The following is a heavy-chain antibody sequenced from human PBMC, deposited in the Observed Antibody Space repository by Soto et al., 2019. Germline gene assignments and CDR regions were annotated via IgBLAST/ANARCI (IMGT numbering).Heavy chain of an antibody. CDR1: GGSISSYY. J-gene: IGHJ5*02. CDR2: IYYSGST. CDR3: ARDVDTAMEEPNWFDP. V-gene: IGHV4-59*01. Sequence: SETLSLTCTVSGGSISSYYWSWIRQPPGKGLEWIGYIYYSGSTNYNPSLKSRVTISVDTSKNQFSLKLSSVTAADTAVYYCARDVDTAMEEPNWFDPWGQGILVTVSS. D-gene: IGHD5-18*01.